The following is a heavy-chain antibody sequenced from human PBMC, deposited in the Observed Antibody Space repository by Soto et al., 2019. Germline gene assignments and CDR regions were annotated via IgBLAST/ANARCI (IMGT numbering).Heavy chain of an antibody. CDR3: ASYYGSGIYHPKY. CDR2: INSDGRST. J-gene: IGHJ4*02. Sequence: EVQLVESGGGLVQPGGSLRLSCAASGFPFSSYGMHWVRQAPGKGLVWVSRINSDGRSTSYADSVKGRFTISRDNAKNTLYLQMNSLRAEDTAVYYCASYYGSGIYHPKYWGQGTLVTVAS. V-gene: IGHV3-74*01. D-gene: IGHD3-10*01. CDR1: GFPFSSYG.